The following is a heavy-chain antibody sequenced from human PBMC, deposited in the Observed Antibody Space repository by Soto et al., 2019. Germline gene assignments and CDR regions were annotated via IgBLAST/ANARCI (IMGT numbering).Heavy chain of an antibody. CDR2: ISGSGGST. J-gene: IGHJ4*02. Sequence: GGSLRLSCAASGFTFSSYAMSWVRQAPGKGLEWVSAISGSGGSTYYAASVKGRFTISRDNSKNTMYPQMNSLRAEDTAVYYCAKSESGYDSTLFDYWGQGTLVTVSS. D-gene: IGHD5-12*01. CDR1: GFTFSSYA. V-gene: IGHV3-23*01. CDR3: AKSESGYDSTLFDY.